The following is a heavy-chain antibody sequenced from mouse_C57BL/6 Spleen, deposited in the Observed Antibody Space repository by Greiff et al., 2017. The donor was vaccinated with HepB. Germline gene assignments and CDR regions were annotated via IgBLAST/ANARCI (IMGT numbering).Heavy chain of an antibody. D-gene: IGHD1-1*01. Sequence: VQLQQSGPVLVKPGASVKMSCKASGYTFTDYYMNWVKQSHGKSLEWIGVINPYNGGTSYNQKFKGKATLTVDKSSSTAYMELNSLTSEDSAVYYCAKDITTVFDYWGQGTTLTVSS. J-gene: IGHJ2*01. CDR1: GYTFTDYY. V-gene: IGHV1-19*01. CDR2: INPYNGGT. CDR3: AKDITTVFDY.